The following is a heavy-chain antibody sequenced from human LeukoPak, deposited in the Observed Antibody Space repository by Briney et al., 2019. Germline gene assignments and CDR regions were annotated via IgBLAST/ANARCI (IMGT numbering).Heavy chain of an antibody. D-gene: IGHD6-13*01. CDR1: GFTFSSYS. J-gene: IGHJ4*02. Sequence: PGGSLRLSCAASGFTFSSYSMNWVRQAPGKGLEWVSSISSSSSYIYYAESVKGRFTISRDNAKNSLYLQMNSLRAEDTAVYYCARAKGDSSSGVDYWGQGTLVTVSS. CDR3: ARAKGDSSSGVDY. CDR2: ISSSSSYI. V-gene: IGHV3-21*01.